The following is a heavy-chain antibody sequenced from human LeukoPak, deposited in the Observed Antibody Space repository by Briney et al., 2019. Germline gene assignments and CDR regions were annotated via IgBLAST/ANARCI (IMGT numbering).Heavy chain of an antibody. CDR2: IYTSGST. D-gene: IGHD5-18*01. Sequence: SQTLSLPCNVSGGSLSSGSYYWSWIRQPAGKGLEWIGRIYTSGSTNYNPSLKSRVTISVDTSKNQFSLKLSSVTAADTAVYYCARAGYSYGYWIFDYWGQGTLVTVSS. CDR3: ARAGYSYGYWIFDY. J-gene: IGHJ4*02. V-gene: IGHV4-61*02. CDR1: GGSLSSGSYY.